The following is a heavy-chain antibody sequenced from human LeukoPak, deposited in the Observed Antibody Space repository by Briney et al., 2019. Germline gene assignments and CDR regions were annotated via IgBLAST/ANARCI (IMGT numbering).Heavy chain of an antibody. D-gene: IGHD3-22*01. CDR1: GYTFTSYG. CDR2: ISAYNGNT. Sequence: ASVKVSCKASGYTFTSYGISWVRQAPGQGLEWMGWISAYNGNTNYAQKLQGRVTTTTDTSTSTAYMELRSLRSDDTAVYYCARDTLVVYYYDSSGYRAPLDIWGQGTMVTVSS. CDR3: ARDTLVVYYYDSSGYRAPLDI. V-gene: IGHV1-18*01. J-gene: IGHJ3*02.